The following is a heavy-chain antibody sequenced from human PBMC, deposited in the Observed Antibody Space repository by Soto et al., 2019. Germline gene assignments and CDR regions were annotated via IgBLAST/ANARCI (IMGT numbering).Heavy chain of an antibody. CDR1: GYTFTSYG. Sequence: ASVKVSCKASGYTFTSYGISWVRQAPGQGLEWMGWISAYNGNTNYAQKLQGRVTMTTDTSTSTAYMELRSLRSDDTAVYYCARGATYYYDSSGYYLSAEYFQQWGQGTLVTVSS. D-gene: IGHD3-22*01. V-gene: IGHV1-18*01. J-gene: IGHJ1*01. CDR2: ISAYNGNT. CDR3: ARGATYYYDSSGYYLSAEYFQQ.